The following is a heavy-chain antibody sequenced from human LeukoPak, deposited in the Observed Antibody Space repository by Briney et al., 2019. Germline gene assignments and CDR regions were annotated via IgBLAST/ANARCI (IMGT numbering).Heavy chain of an antibody. V-gene: IGHV4-39*01. J-gene: IGHJ4*02. CDR3: ARPGSSGYYYYYFDY. D-gene: IGHD3-22*01. CDR2: ICYSGSI. Sequence: PSETLSLTCTVSGGSISSSSYYWGWIRQPPGKGLEWNGCICYSGSIYYNPYLKSRVTISVDTSQNQFSLKLSTVTAADTAVYYCARPGSSGYYYYYFDYWGQGTLVTVSS. CDR1: GGSISSSSYY.